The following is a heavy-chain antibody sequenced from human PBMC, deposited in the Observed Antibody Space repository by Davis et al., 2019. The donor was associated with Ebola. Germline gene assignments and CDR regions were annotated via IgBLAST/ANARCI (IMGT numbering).Heavy chain of an antibody. D-gene: IGHD2-15*01. Sequence: SVKVSCKASVGIFSSSAVSWVRQPPGQGLVWVGGIIPMFGTPIYAQKFQGKITITADDSTTTAYLELNSLISEDTAKYFCARTTRYCASTDCFTRYYYDMDIWGQGTTVIVSS. J-gene: IGHJ6*02. CDR2: IIPMFGTP. V-gene: IGHV1-69*13. CDR3: ARTTRYCASTDCFTRYYYDMDI. CDR1: VGIFSSSA.